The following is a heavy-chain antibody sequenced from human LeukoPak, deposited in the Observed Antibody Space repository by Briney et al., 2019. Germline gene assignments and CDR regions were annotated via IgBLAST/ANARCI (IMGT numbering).Heavy chain of an antibody. CDR1: GYTFTGYY. Sequence: ASVKVSCKASGYTFTGYYMHWVRQAPGQGLEWMGWINPNSGNTGYAQKFQGRVTITRNTSISTAYMELSSLRSEDTAVYYCARGVPFDYWGQGTLVTVSS. V-gene: IGHV1-8*03. J-gene: IGHJ4*02. CDR2: INPNSGNT. CDR3: ARGVPFDY.